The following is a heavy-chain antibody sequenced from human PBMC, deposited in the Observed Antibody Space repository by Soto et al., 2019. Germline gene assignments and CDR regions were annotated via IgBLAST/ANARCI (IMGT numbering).Heavy chain of an antibody. Sequence: PSETLSLTCAVYGGSFSGYYWSWIRQPPGKGLEWIGEINHSGSTNYNPSLKSRVTISVDTSKNQFSLKLTSVTAADTAVYFCARLGSFVGARGWFDSWGQGTLVTVSS. D-gene: IGHD1-26*01. V-gene: IGHV4-34*01. J-gene: IGHJ5*01. CDR2: INHSGST. CDR1: GGSFSGYY. CDR3: ARLGSFVGARGWFDS.